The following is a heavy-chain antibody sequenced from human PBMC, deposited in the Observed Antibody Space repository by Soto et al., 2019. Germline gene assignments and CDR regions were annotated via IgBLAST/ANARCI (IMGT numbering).Heavy chain of an antibody. J-gene: IGHJ4*02. CDR2: IYYSGST. D-gene: IGHD3-22*01. Sequence: LSLTCTVSGGSVSSGSYYWSWIRQPPGKGLEWIGYIYYSGSTNYNPSLKSRVTISVDTSKNQFSLKLSSVTAADTAVYYCARDRDSSGPWYFDYWGQGTLVTVSS. CDR1: GGSVSSGSYY. CDR3: ARDRDSSGPWYFDY. V-gene: IGHV4-61*01.